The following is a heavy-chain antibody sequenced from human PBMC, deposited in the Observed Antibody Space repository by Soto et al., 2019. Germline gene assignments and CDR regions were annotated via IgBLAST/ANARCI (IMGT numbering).Heavy chain of an antibody. Sequence: PGGSLRLSCAASGFTFSGSAMHWVRQASGKGLEWVGRIGSKANNYATAYAASVKGRFTISRDDSKNTLYLQMNSLKTEDTAVYYCTTARQWLPTRGWGQGTLVTVSS. CDR1: GFTFSGSA. V-gene: IGHV3-73*01. D-gene: IGHD6-19*01. J-gene: IGHJ4*02. CDR2: IGSKANNYAT. CDR3: TTARQWLPTRG.